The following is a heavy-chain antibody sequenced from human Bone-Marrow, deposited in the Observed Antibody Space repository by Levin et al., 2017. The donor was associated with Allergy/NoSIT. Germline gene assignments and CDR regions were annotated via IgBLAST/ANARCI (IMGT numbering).Heavy chain of an antibody. CDR1: GGSISRSPYF. V-gene: IGHV4-39*01. CDR2: IYYSGNT. D-gene: IGHD5-12*01. J-gene: IGHJ4*02. CDR3: ARRDRAHIGYDEFED. Sequence: SETLSLTCNVSGGSISRSPYFWGWIRQPPGRGLECIVTIYYSGNTYYNPSLKSRVTISEDTSKNQFSLRLSSVTAADTAVYYCARRDRAHIGYDEFEDWGQGSLVTVSS.